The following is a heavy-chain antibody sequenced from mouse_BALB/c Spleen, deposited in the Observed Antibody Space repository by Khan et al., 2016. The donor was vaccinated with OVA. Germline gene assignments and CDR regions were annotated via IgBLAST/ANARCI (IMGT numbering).Heavy chain of an antibody. CDR3: ARGNYYGYYFDY. V-gene: IGHV3-2*02. D-gene: IGHD1-1*01. J-gene: IGHJ2*01. Sequence: EVQLVESGPGLVKPSQSLSLTCTVAGYSITSGYAWNWIRQFPGNKLEWMGYISYSGVTSYTPSLKSRISITRDTSKNQFFLQLNSVTTEDTATHYCARGNYYGYYFDYWGQGTTLTVSS. CDR2: ISYSGVT. CDR1: GYSITSGYA.